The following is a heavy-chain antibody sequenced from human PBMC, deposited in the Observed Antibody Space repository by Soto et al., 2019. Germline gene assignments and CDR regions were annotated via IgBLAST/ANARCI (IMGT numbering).Heavy chain of an antibody. V-gene: IGHV4-30-2*01. D-gene: IGHD4-17*01. Sequence: QLQLQESGSGLEKPSQTLSLTCAVSGGSISSGGYSWSWIRQPPGKGLEWIGYIYHSGSTYYNPSLKSRVTISVDRSKNQFSLKLSSVTAADTAVYYCASGPIGDYTDGFDYWGQGTLVTVSS. CDR1: GGSISSGGYS. CDR2: IYHSGST. CDR3: ASGPIGDYTDGFDY. J-gene: IGHJ4*02.